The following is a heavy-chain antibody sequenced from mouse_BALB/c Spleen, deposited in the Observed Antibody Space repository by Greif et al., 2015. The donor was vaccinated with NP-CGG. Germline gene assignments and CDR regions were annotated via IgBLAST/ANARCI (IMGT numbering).Heavy chain of an antibody. D-gene: IGHD2-3*01. CDR1: GYAFSSSW. V-gene: IGHV1-82*01. Sequence: QVQLQQSGPELVKPGASVKISCKASGYAFSSSWMNWVKQRPGQGLEWIGRIYPGDGDTNYNGKFKGKATLTADKSSSTAYMQLSSLTSVDSAVYFCARGDGYLAWFAYWGQGTLVTVSA. CDR3: ARGDGYLAWFAY. CDR2: IYPGDGDT. J-gene: IGHJ3*01.